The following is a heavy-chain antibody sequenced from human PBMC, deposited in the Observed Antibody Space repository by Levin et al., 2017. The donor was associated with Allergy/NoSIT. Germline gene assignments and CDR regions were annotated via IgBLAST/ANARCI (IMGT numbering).Heavy chain of an antibody. Sequence: NPGGSLRLSCAASGFTFSKAWLSWVRQAPRKGLEWLGRIKTNADGGTTDYAAPVEGRFTISRDDSKNTMYLQMNSLETEDSGVYYCTTPEFIASGGHPTKGDYWGQGTLVTVSS. CDR1: GFTFSKAW. J-gene: IGHJ4*02. CDR2: IKTNADGGTT. V-gene: IGHV3-15*01. D-gene: IGHD6-25*01. CDR3: TTPEFIASGGHPTKGDY.